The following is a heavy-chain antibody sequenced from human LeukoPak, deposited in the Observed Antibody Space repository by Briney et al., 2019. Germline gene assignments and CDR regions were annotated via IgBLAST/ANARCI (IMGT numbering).Heavy chain of an antibody. Sequence: WAPVKVSCKASGGTFSSYAISWVRQAPGQGLEWMGRIIPIFGTANYAQKFQGRVTITTDESTSTAYMELSSLRSEDTAVYYCACGYYQRNFDYWGQGTLVTVSS. CDR3: ACGYYQRNFDY. V-gene: IGHV1-69*05. CDR1: GGTFSSYA. CDR2: IIPIFGTA. J-gene: IGHJ4*02. D-gene: IGHD3-22*01.